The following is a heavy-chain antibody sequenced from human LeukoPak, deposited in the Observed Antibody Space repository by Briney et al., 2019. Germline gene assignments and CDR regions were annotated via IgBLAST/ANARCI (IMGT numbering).Heavy chain of an antibody. V-gene: IGHV3-21*01. Sequence: GGSLRLSCAASGFSLSTYSMHWVRPAPGKGLEWVSSIRSGSTYINYADSVKGRFTISRDDAKNSLYLQMNSLRAEDTAVYYCAREGIFDYWGQGTLVTVSS. J-gene: IGHJ4*02. CDR2: IRSGSTYI. CDR1: GFSLSTYS. CDR3: AREGIFDY.